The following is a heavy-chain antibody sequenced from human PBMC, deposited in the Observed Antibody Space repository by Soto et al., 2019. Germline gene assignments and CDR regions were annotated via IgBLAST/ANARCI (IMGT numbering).Heavy chain of an antibody. D-gene: IGHD6-19*01. CDR3: AKEEAFSSGWATIDY. Sequence: EVQLLESGGGLVQPGGSLRLSCAASGFTFISYAMAWVRQAPGKGLEWVSAISGSGISTYYADSVKGRFTISRDNSKNTLYLQMNSLRAEDTAVYYCAKEEAFSSGWATIDYWGQGTLVTVSS. V-gene: IGHV3-23*01. J-gene: IGHJ4*02. CDR1: GFTFISYA. CDR2: ISGSGIST.